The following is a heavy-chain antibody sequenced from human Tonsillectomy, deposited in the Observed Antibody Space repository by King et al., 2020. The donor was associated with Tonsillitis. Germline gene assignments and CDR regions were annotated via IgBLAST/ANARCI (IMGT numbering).Heavy chain of an antibody. CDR2: IKQDGSEK. J-gene: IGHJ4*02. CDR1: GFTFTSYW. V-gene: IGHV3-7*01. Sequence: VQLVESGGGLVQPGGSLRLSCAASGFTFTSYWMTWVRQAPGKGLEWVANIKQDGSEKYFVDSVKGRFTISRDNAKNSLFLQMDSLRAEDTAVYYCVRATPPRVAVPVRFDRWGQGTLVIVSS. CDR3: VRATPPRVAVPVRFDR. D-gene: IGHD6-19*01.